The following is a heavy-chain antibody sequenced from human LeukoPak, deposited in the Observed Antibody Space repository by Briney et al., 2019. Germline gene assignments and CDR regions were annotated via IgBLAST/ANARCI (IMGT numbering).Heavy chain of an antibody. Sequence: GGSLRLSCEVSGFTFSSCWMHWARQAPGKGLMWVSRIHCDGSSTTYADSVKGRFTTSRDNAKNTVYLQMNSLRAEDTAVYFCARGANFWSGLEYWGRGTLVTASS. D-gene: IGHD3-3*01. V-gene: IGHV3-74*01. CDR2: IHCDGSST. J-gene: IGHJ4*02. CDR1: GFTFSSCW. CDR3: ARGANFWSGLEY.